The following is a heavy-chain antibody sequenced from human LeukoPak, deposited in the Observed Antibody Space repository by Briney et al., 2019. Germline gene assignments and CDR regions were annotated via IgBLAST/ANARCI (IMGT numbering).Heavy chain of an antibody. Sequence: PGGSLRLSCSASGFSFNNYAMSWIRQAPGKGLTWVSLVSPAYGRTYYADSVKGRFTISRDNSKNTLYLQINSLRAEDTALYYCATFIAYSTPFDYWGQGTLVTVSS. J-gene: IGHJ4*02. CDR1: GFSFNNYA. CDR3: ATFIAYSTPFDY. D-gene: IGHD2/OR15-2a*01. CDR2: VSPAYGRT. V-gene: IGHV3-23*01.